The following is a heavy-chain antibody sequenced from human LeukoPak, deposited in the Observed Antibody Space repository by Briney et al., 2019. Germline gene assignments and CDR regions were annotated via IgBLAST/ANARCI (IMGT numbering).Heavy chain of an antibody. CDR2: INPNSGGT. Sequence: ASVKVSCKASGYTFTGYYMHWVRQAPGQGLEWRGWINPNSGGTNYAQKFQGRVTVTRDTSISTAYMELSRLRSDDTAVYYCARDSVLLWFGERLAAFDIWGQGTMVTVSS. CDR3: ARDSVLLWFGERLAAFDI. J-gene: IGHJ3*02. D-gene: IGHD3-10*01. V-gene: IGHV1-2*02. CDR1: GYTFTGYY.